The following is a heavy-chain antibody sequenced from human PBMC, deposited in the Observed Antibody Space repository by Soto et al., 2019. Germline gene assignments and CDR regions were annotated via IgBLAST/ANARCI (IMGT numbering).Heavy chain of an antibody. V-gene: IGHV3-30*19. CDR2: ISKGGSNL. Sequence: GGSLRLSCAASGFDFSNFVMHWVRQAPGKGLEWVTVISKGGSNLYFADSVKGRFTISRDNSKNTLYLQMNSLRSEDTAVYYCAREVEYTSAFGISSSFDYWGQGTLVTVSS. CDR3: AREVEYTSAFGISSSFDY. CDR1: GFDFSNFV. D-gene: IGHD6-19*01. J-gene: IGHJ4*02.